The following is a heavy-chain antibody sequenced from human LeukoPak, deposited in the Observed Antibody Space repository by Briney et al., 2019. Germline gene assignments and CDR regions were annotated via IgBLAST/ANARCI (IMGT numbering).Heavy chain of an antibody. V-gene: IGHV3-7*05. CDR2: IKEDGTVK. Sequence: SGGSLRLSCTASGFTFSSYWMTWVRQAPGKGLEFVANIKEDGTVKYYVDSVKGRFTISRDNAKNSLYLQMNSLRAEDTAVYYCARRYSSGWSIDRWGQGTLVTVSS. D-gene: IGHD6-19*01. J-gene: IGHJ5*02. CDR3: ARRYSSGWSIDR. CDR1: GFTFSSYW.